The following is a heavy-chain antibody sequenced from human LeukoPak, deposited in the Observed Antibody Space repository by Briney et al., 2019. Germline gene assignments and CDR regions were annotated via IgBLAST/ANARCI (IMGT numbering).Heavy chain of an antibody. CDR3: AKDNLGKGYYDSSGYYY. Sequence: PGGSLRLSCAASRFTFSSYGMHWVRQAPGKGLEWVAFIRYDGSNKYYADSVKGRFTISRDNSKNTLYLQMNSLRAEDTAVYYCAKDNLGKGYYDSSGYYYWGQGTLVTVSS. CDR2: IRYDGSNK. D-gene: IGHD3-22*01. J-gene: IGHJ4*02. V-gene: IGHV3-30*02. CDR1: RFTFSSYG.